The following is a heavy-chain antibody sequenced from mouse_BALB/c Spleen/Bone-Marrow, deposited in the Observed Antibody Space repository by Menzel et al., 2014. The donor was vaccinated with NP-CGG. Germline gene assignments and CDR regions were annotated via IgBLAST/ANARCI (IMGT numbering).Heavy chain of an antibody. CDR1: GFTFSSYA. V-gene: IGHV5-6-5*01. CDR2: ISSGGST. D-gene: IGHD1-2*01. CDR3: ATPLYYGLHYYAMDY. J-gene: IGHJ4*01. Sequence: EVNVVESGGGLVKPGGSLKLSCAASGFTFSSYAMSWVRQTPEKRLEWVASISSGGSTYYPDSVKGRFTISRDNARNILYLQRSSLRSEDTAMYYCATPLYYGLHYYAMDYWGQGTSVTVSS.